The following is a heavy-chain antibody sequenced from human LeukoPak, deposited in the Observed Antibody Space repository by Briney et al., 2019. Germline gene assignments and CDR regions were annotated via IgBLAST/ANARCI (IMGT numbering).Heavy chain of an antibody. CDR1: GFTVISNY. D-gene: IGHD2-15*01. Sequence: GGSLRLSCAASGFTVISNYMSWVRQAPGKGLEWVSIIYSGGATYYADSVKGRFTISRDNSKNTLCLQMNSLRAEDTAVYYCARLVGITYFDYWGQGTLVTVSS. V-gene: IGHV3-53*01. J-gene: IGHJ4*02. CDR2: IYSGGAT. CDR3: ARLVGITYFDY.